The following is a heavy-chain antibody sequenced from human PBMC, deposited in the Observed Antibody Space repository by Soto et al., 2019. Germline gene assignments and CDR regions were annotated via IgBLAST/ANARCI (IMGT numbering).Heavy chain of an antibody. J-gene: IGHJ6*02. Sequence: ASVKVSCKASGYTFTSYGISWVRPAPGQRLKWMGWISAYNGNTNYAQKLQGRVTMTTDTSTSTAYMELRSLRSDDTAVYYCARDRRIQLTYYYYYGMDVWGQGTTVTVSS. CDR1: GYTFTSYG. V-gene: IGHV1-18*01. CDR2: ISAYNGNT. D-gene: IGHD5-18*01. CDR3: ARDRRIQLTYYYYYGMDV.